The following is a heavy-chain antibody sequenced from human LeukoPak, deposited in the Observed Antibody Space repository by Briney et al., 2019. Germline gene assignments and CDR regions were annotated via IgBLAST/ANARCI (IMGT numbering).Heavy chain of an antibody. Sequence: PGGSLRLSCVASGFTFRTYAMTWVRQTPGKGLEWVSAISGTGGSTYYADSVKGRFTISRDNSKNTLYLQMNSLRAEDTAVYYCAKVRATMVRELIGFDYWGQGTLVTVSS. D-gene: IGHD3-10*01. J-gene: IGHJ4*02. CDR1: GFTFRTYA. CDR3: AKVRATMVRELIGFDY. CDR2: ISGTGGST. V-gene: IGHV3-23*01.